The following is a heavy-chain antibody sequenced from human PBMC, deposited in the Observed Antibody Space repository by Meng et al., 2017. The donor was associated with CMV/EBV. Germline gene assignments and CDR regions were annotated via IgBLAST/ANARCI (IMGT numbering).Heavy chain of an antibody. CDR3: AKDPPYYDFWSGPTP. CDR2: ISGSGGST. CDR1: GFTFSSYA. Sequence: GESLNISCAASGFTFSSYAMSWVRQAPGKGLEWVSAISGSGGSTYYADSVKGRFTISRDNSKNTLYLQMNSLRAEDTAVYYCAKDPPYYDFWSGPTPWGQGTLVTVSS. D-gene: IGHD3-3*01. V-gene: IGHV3-23*01. J-gene: IGHJ4*02.